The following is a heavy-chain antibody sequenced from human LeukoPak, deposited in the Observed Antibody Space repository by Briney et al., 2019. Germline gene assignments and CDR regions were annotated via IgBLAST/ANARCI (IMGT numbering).Heavy chain of an antibody. CDR2: IYTSGST. CDR1: GGSISSGSYY. J-gene: IGHJ4*02. Sequence: SETLSLTCTVSGGSISSGSYYWSWIRQPAGKGLEWIGRIYTSGSTNYNPSLKSRVTISVDTSKNQFSLKLSSVTAADTAVYYCAMYSSSSNNDHWGQGTLVTVSS. CDR3: AMYSSSSNNDH. V-gene: IGHV4-61*02. D-gene: IGHD6-6*01.